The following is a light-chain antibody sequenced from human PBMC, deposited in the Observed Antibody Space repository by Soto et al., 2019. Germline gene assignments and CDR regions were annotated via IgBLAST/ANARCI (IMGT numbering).Light chain of an antibody. CDR2: EDS. Sequence: QSALRQPASVSGAPGQSITISCTGTSSDVGLYNLVSWYQQHAGKAPKLLIYEDSKRPSGLPNRFSGYTSGTTASLTTSGLQAEDEANYYSGSHSGRSIHWVFGGGTKLTV. CDR3: GSHSGRSIHWV. V-gene: IGLV2-23*01. J-gene: IGLJ3*02. CDR1: SSDVGLYNL.